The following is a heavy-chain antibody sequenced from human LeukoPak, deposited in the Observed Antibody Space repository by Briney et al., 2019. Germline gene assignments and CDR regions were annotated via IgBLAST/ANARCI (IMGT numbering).Heavy chain of an antibody. CDR3: AREPSIAAAGTGSTDAFDI. J-gene: IGHJ3*02. CDR1: GFTVSSNF. D-gene: IGHD6-13*01. Sequence: GGSLRLSCAASGFTVSSNFMSWVRQAPGEGLEWVAVISYDGSNKYYADSVKGRFTISRDNSKNTLYLQMNSLRAEDTAVYYCAREPSIAAAGTGSTDAFDIWGQGTMVTVSS. CDR2: ISYDGSNK. V-gene: IGHV3-30*03.